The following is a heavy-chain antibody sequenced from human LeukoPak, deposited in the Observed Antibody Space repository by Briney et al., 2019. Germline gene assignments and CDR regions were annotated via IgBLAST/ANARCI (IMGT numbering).Heavy chain of an antibody. CDR2: ISGSNSYI. D-gene: IGHD3-10*01. CDR3: ARDLFYQTSTIWFGEAYEGI. CDR1: GFTFSNYS. Sequence: PGGSLRLSCAGSGFTFSNYSMNWVRQAPGKGLEWVSSISGSNSYIYYADSVRGRFTISRDNTKNSLYLQMNSLRAEDTAVYYCARDLFYQTSTIWFGEAYEGIWGQGTMVTVSS. V-gene: IGHV3-21*01. J-gene: IGHJ3*02.